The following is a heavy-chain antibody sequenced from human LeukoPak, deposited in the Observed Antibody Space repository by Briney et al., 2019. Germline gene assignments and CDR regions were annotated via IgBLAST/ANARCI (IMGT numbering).Heavy chain of an antibody. V-gene: IGHV4-38-2*01. CDR2: IYHSGST. J-gene: IGHJ4*02. CDR3: ARTYDFWSGYLPYYFDY. D-gene: IGHD3-3*01. CDR1: GYSISSGYY. Sequence: SETLSLTCAVSGYSISSGYYWGWIRQPPGKGLGWIGIIYHSGSTYYNPSLKSRVTISVDTSKNQFSLKLSSVTAADTAVYYCARTYDFWSGYLPYYFDYWGQGTLVTVSS.